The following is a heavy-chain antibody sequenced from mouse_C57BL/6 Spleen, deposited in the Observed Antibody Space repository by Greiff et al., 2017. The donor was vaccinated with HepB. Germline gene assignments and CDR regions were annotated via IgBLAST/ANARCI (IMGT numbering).Heavy chain of an antibody. CDR3: ARIITTVVDPCYFDY. CDR2: IYPRSGNT. D-gene: IGHD1-1*01. CDR1: GYTFTSYG. Sequence: VKLQESGAELARPGASVKLSCKASGYTFTSYGISWVKQRTGQGLEWIGEIYPRSGNTYYNEKFKGQATLTADKSSSTAYMELRSLTSEDSAVYFCARIITTVVDPCYFDYWGQGTTLTVSS. J-gene: IGHJ2*01. V-gene: IGHV1-81*01.